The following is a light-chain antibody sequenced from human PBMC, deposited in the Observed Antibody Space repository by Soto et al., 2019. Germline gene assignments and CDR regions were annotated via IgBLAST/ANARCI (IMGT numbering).Light chain of an antibody. CDR3: QQYNSYSL. Sequence: DIQMTQSPSTLPASVGDRVTITCRASQSISSWLAWYQQKPGKAPNLLIYDVSSLESGVSSRFSGSGSGTEFTLTISSLQPDDFATYYCQQYNSYSLFGGGTKVDIK. V-gene: IGKV1-5*01. J-gene: IGKJ4*01. CDR2: DVS. CDR1: QSISSW.